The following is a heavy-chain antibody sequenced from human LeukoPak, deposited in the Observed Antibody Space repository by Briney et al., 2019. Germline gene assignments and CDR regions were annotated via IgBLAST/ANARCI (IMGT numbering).Heavy chain of an antibody. CDR3: ARDRENDSSGIEYFQH. J-gene: IGHJ1*01. CDR1: GGTFSSYA. V-gene: IGHV1-69*13. Sequence: AASVKVSCKASGGTFSSYAISWVRQAPGQGLEWMGGIIPIFGTANYAQKFQGRVTITADESTSTAYMELSSLTSEDTAVYYCARDRENDSSGIEYFQHWGQGTLVTVSS. CDR2: IIPIFGTA. D-gene: IGHD3-22*01.